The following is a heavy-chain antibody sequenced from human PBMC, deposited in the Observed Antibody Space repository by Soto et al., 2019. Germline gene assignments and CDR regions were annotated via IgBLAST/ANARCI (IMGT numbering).Heavy chain of an antibody. Sequence: SETLSLTCSVSGGSFSSDSFIWSWVRQFPGKGLEWIGYINYSGTTYYNPSLRSRITMSVDTSKNQFSLNLSSVTAADTAVYYCARDHKWDGMDVWGRGTTVTVSS. CDR2: INYSGTT. D-gene: IGHD1-26*01. V-gene: IGHV4-31*03. CDR3: ARDHKWDGMDV. CDR1: GGSFSSDSFI. J-gene: IGHJ6*02.